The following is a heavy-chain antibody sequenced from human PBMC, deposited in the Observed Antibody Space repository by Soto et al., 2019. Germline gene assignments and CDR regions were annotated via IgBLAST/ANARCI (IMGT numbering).Heavy chain of an antibody. CDR3: ARDRGYYGSGEGYYYGMDV. V-gene: IGHV3-53*01. J-gene: IGHJ6*02. CDR2: IYSGGST. CDR1: GFTVSSNY. D-gene: IGHD3-10*01. Sequence: EVQLVESGGGLIQPGGSLRLSCAASGFTVSSNYMSWVRQAPGKGLEWVSVIYSGGSTYYADSVKGRFTISRDNSKNTLYLQMNSLRAEDTAVYYCARDRGYYGSGEGYYYGMDVWGQGTTVTVSS.